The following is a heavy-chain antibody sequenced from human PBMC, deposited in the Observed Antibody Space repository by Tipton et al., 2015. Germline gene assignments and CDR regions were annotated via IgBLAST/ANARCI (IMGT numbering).Heavy chain of an antibody. CDR2: IYYSGST. J-gene: IGHJ4*02. CDR1: GGSISSYY. D-gene: IGHD2-21*01. V-gene: IGHV4-59*12. CDR3: ARRCGADCYWGYYFDH. Sequence: TLSLTCTVSGGSISSYYWSWIRQPPGKGLEWIGYIYYSGSTNYNPSPKSRVTISVDKSKNQFSLNLKSVTAADTAVYYCARRCGADCYWGYYFDHWGQGTLVNVSS.